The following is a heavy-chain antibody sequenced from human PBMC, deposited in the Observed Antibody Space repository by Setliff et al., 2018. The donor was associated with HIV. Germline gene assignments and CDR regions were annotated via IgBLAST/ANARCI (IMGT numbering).Heavy chain of an antibody. CDR3: ARQHYYDSSGRNLMDV. J-gene: IGHJ6*03. CDR2: IKQDESEE. V-gene: IGHV3-7*03. Sequence: GGSLRLSCVASGFTFTNFAMHWVRQAPGKGLEWVANIKQDESEEWYADSVKGRFTISRDNTKNSLYLQINSLSAEDTAVYYCARQHYYDSSGRNLMDVWGKGTTVTVSS. CDR1: GFTFTNFA. D-gene: IGHD3-22*01.